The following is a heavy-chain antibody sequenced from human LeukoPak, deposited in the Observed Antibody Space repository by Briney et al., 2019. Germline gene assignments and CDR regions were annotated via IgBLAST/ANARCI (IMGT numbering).Heavy chain of an antibody. Sequence: ASVKVSCKAAGYTFTSYGISWGRQDPGQGLEWVGWIRAYNGNTNYAQKLEGRVTMTTDTSTSTAYMELRSLRSDDTAVYYCARDRHDYVLTLGPYLDAFDTWGQGTMVTVSS. V-gene: IGHV1-18*01. CDR2: IRAYNGNT. D-gene: IGHD4-17*01. CDR3: ARDRHDYVLTLGPYLDAFDT. CDR1: GYTFTSYG. J-gene: IGHJ3*02.